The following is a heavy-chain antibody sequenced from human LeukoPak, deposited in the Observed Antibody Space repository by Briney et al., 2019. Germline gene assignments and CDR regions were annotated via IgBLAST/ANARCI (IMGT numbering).Heavy chain of an antibody. CDR2: ISYDGSNK. CDR3: ARSAGGWYANYFDY. D-gene: IGHD6-19*01. J-gene: IGHJ4*02. V-gene: IGHV3-30-3*01. CDR1: GFTFSSYA. Sequence: GRSLRLSCAASGFTFSSYAMHWVRQAPGKGLEWVAVISYDGSNKYYADSVKGRFTISRDNAKNSLYLQMNSLRAEDTAVYYCARSAGGWYANYFDYWGQGTLVTVSS.